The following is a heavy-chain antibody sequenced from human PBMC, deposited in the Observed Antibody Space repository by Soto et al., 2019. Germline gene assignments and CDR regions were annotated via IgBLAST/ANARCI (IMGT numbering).Heavy chain of an antibody. D-gene: IGHD3-16*01. CDR2: ISSSSSYI. J-gene: IGHJ4*02. CDR3: SRVRGSQAFDY. CDR1: GVTFSSYS. Sequence: GGSLRLSCAASGVTFSSYSMNGVRQAPGKGLEWVSSISSSSSYIYYADSVKGRFTISRDNAKNSLYLQMNRLTAEATALYYCSRVRGSQAFDYWGQGTLVTVSS. V-gene: IGHV3-21*04.